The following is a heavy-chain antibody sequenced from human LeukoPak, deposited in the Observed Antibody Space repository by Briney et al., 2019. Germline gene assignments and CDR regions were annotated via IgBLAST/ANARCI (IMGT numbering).Heavy chain of an antibody. Sequence: GGSLRLSCAASGFTFSSYAMSWVRQAPGKGLEWVSAISGSGGSTYYADSVKGRFTISRDNSKNTLYLQMNSLRAEDTAVYYCARSSQLLWFGELPTYFQHWGQGTLVTVSS. J-gene: IGHJ1*01. CDR1: GFTFSSYA. V-gene: IGHV3-23*01. D-gene: IGHD3-10*01. CDR3: ARSSQLLWFGELPTYFQH. CDR2: ISGSGGST.